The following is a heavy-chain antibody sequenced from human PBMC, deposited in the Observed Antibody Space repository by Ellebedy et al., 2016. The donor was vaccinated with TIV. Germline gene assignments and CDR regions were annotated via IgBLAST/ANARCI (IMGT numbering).Heavy chain of an antibody. Sequence: SETLSLTXTVSGSSISSGYFWAWIRQPPGKGLEWIGSHYHSGITYYNPSLKSRVTISVDTSKNQFSLKLSSVTAADTAVYYCARETLLWFGESHHFDYWGQGTLVTVSS. D-gene: IGHD3-10*01. V-gene: IGHV4-38-2*02. CDR1: GSSISSGYF. J-gene: IGHJ4*02. CDR3: ARETLLWFGESHHFDY. CDR2: HYHSGIT.